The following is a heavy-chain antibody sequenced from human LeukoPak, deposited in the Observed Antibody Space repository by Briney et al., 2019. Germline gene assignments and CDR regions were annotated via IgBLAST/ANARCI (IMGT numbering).Heavy chain of an antibody. Sequence: ASVKVSCKASGYTFTGYYMHRVRQAPGRGLEWMGWINPNSGGTNCAQKFQGRVTMTRDTSISTACMELSRLRSDDTAVYYCARLGGNINSPYGNWFDPWGQGALVTVSS. J-gene: IGHJ5*02. CDR2: INPNSGGT. D-gene: IGHD2/OR15-2a*01. CDR3: ARLGGNINSPYGNWFDP. CDR1: GYTFTGYY. V-gene: IGHV1-2*02.